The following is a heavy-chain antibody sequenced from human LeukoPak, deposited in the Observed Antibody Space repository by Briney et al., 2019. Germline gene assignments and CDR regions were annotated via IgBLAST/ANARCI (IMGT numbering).Heavy chain of an antibody. CDR2: IYYSGST. J-gene: IGHJ4*02. CDR3: ARPGIAATGTFDC. V-gene: IGHV4-38-2*01. CDR1: GFTFSNAW. D-gene: IGHD6-13*01. Sequence: PGGSLRLSCAASGFTFSNAWMSWVRQPPGKGLEWIGSIYYSGSTYYNPSLKSRVSISVDTSKNQFSLNLTSVTAADTAVYFCARPGIAATGTFDCWGQGTLVTVSS.